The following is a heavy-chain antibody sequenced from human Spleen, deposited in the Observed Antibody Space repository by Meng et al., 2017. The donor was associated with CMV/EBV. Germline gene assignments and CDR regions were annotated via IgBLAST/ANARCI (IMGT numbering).Heavy chain of an antibody. CDR3: AKDRQGGSYYAVVDN. J-gene: IGHJ4*02. Sequence: SGFTFSNYGMHWVRQAPGKGLEWVAGIWYDGINKYYVDSVKGRFTISRDNPKNTLYLQMNSLRGEDSAVYYCAKDRQGGSYYAVVDNWGQGTLVTVSS. CDR2: IWYDGINK. CDR1: GFTFSNYG. V-gene: IGHV3-33*06. D-gene: IGHD1-26*01.